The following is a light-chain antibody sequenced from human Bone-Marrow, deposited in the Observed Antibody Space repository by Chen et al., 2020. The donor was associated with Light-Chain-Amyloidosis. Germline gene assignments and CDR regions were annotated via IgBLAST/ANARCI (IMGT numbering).Light chain of an antibody. CDR2: KVS. CDR1: QSLVHSDGNTY. Sequence: DAVMTQPPLSLPATLGQPASISCRSRQSLVHSDGNTYLNWCQQRPGQSPRRLIYKVSKRDSGVPDRFSGSGSGSDFTLKISRVEAEDVGVYYCMQATRWPITCGQGTRLEIK. CDR3: MQATRWPIT. J-gene: IGKJ5*01. V-gene: IGKV2-30*02.